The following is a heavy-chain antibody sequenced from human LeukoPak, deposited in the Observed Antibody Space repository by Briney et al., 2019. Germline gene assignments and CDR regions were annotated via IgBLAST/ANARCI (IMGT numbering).Heavy chain of an antibody. CDR1: GGSFSGYY. CDR2: INHSGST. Sequence: SETLSLACAVYGGSFSGYYWSWIRQPPGKGLEWIGEINHSGSTNYNPSLKSRVTISVDTSKNQFSLKLSSVTAADTAVYYCARNGFSSGWYSLKGAFDIWGQGTMVTVSS. CDR3: ARNGFSSGWYSLKGAFDI. V-gene: IGHV4-34*01. D-gene: IGHD6-19*01. J-gene: IGHJ3*02.